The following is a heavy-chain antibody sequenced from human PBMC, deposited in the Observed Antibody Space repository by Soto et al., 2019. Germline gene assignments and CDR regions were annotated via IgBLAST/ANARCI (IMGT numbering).Heavy chain of an antibody. V-gene: IGHV4-34*01. CDR1: GGSFSGYY. Sequence: SETLSLTCAVYGGSFSGYYWSWIRQPPGKGLEWIGEINHSGSTNYNPSLKSRVTISVDTSKNQFSLKLSSVTAADTAVYYCARIVLRFFDWLSGRRLKSNWFDPWGQGTLVTVSS. CDR2: INHSGST. J-gene: IGHJ5*02. D-gene: IGHD3-9*01. CDR3: ARIVLRFFDWLSGRRLKSNWFDP.